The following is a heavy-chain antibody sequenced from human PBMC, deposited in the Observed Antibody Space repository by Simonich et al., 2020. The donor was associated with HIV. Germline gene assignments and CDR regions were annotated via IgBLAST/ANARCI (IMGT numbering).Heavy chain of an antibody. CDR3: AKDRYYNFWSGYYDY. CDR2: ISGSGGST. D-gene: IGHD3-3*01. CDR1: GFTFSSYA. J-gene: IGHJ4*02. V-gene: IGHV3-23*01. Sequence: EVQLLESGGGLVQPGGSLRLSCAASGFTFSSYAMSWVRQAPGKGLGWVSAISGSGGSTYYADSVKGRFTISRDNSKNTLYLQMNSLRAEYTAVYYCAKDRYYNFWSGYYDYWGQGTLVTISS.